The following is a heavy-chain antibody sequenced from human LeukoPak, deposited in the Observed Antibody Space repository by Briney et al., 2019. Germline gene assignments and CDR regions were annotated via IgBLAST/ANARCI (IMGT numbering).Heavy chain of an antibody. V-gene: IGHV1-8*02. CDR3: ARSGVYKQLVP. Sequence: ASVKVSCKASGYTFTGFAISWVRQATGQGLEWMGWMNPNSGNTGYAQKFQGRVTMTRNTSISTAYMELSSLRSEDTAVYYCARSGVYKQLVPWGQGTLVTVSS. CDR2: MNPNSGNT. CDR1: GYTFTGFA. D-gene: IGHD6-13*01. J-gene: IGHJ5*02.